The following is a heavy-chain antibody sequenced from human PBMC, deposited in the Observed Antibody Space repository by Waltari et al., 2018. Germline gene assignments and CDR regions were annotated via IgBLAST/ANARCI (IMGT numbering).Heavy chain of an antibody. D-gene: IGHD3-3*01. J-gene: IGHJ5*02. CDR3: ARHLASMMIFGWRAKWFDP. V-gene: IGHV4-39*01. CDR2: IYYSWNP. Sequence: QLQLQESGPGLVKPSETLSLTCTVSGGSISSSSFYWGWIRQPPGKGRGWVGSIYYSWNPSRIPSLKSRVTISIDTSKNQFSLKLSSVTAADTAVYYCARHLASMMIFGWRAKWFDPWGQGTLVTVSS. CDR1: GGSISSSSFY.